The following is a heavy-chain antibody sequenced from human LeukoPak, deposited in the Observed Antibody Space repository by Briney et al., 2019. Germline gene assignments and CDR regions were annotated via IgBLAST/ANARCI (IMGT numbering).Heavy chain of an antibody. CDR3: ARAPPYYDILTGYYTLDAFDI. D-gene: IGHD3-9*01. CDR2: INPGVGTT. CDR1: GYTFTSYY. J-gene: IGHJ3*02. V-gene: IGHV1-46*01. Sequence: VASVKVSCKASGYTFTSYYMHWVRQAPGQGLEWMGIINPGVGTTTYAQKFQGRVTMTGDMSTSTVYMELSSLRFEDTAVYYCARAPPYYDILTGYYTLDAFDIWGQGTMVTVSS.